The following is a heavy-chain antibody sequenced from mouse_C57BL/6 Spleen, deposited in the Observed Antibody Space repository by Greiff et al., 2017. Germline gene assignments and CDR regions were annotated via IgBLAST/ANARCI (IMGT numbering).Heavy chain of an antibody. D-gene: IGHD1-1*01. Sequence: QVQLKEPGAELVRPGSSVKLSCKASGYTFTSYWMHWVKQRPIQGLEWIGNIDPSGSETHYNQKFKDKATLTVDKSSSTAYMQLSSLTSEDSAVXYCERRDYCGTSEGFDYWGQGTTLTVSS. V-gene: IGHV1-52*01. CDR3: ERRDYCGTSEGFDY. J-gene: IGHJ2*01. CDR2: IDPSGSET. CDR1: GYTFTSYW.